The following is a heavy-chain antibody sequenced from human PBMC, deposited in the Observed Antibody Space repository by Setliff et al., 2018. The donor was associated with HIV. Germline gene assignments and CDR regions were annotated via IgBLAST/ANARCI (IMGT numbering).Heavy chain of an antibody. D-gene: IGHD2-15*01. V-gene: IGHV3-30*02. J-gene: IGHJ4*02. Sequence: GSLRLSCVASGFSFSTSVINWVRQAPGKGPEWVAFMFYNGKAEEYADSVKGRFTISRDNSKNTLYLQMNSLGAADTAVYYCAKIPVLPEVMSPFRSFHFDFWGQGTLVTVSS. CDR1: GFSFSTSV. CDR3: AKIPVLPEVMSPFRSFHFDF. CDR2: MFYNGKAE.